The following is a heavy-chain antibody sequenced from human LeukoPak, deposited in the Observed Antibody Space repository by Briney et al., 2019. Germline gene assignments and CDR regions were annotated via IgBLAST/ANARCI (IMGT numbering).Heavy chain of an antibody. CDR1: GFTFDDYA. J-gene: IGHJ6*02. Sequence: PGGSLRLSCAASGFTFDDYAMPWVRQAPGKGLEWVSGISWNSGSIGYADSVKGRFTISRDNAKNSLYLQMNSLRAEDTALYYCAKDLYSSGWYPKSLDYYGMDVWGQGTTVTVSS. D-gene: IGHD6-19*01. V-gene: IGHV3-9*01. CDR2: ISWNSGSI. CDR3: AKDLYSSGWYPKSLDYYGMDV.